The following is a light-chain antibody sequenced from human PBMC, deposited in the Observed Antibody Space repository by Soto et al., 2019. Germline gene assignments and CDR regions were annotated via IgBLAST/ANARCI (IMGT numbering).Light chain of an antibody. CDR2: DVS. CDR1: SSDVGGYNY. Sequence: QSALTQPACVSGSPGQSITISCTGTSSDVGGYNYVSWYQQHPGKAPKLMIYDVSNRPSGVSNRFSGSKSGNTASLTISGLQAEDEADYYCSSYTRSSTLEVFGGGTKLTVL. J-gene: IGLJ2*01. CDR3: SSYTRSSTLEV. V-gene: IGLV2-14*01.